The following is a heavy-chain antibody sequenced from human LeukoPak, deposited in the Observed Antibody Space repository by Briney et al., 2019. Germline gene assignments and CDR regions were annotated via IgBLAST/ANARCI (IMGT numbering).Heavy chain of an antibody. CDR3: ASYGSGSGGLDP. Sequence: GGSLRLSCAASGLSVSNNYMTWVRQAPGKGLEWVSVLGSSGGTHYADSVKGRFTISRDNSKNTLYLQMNSLRAEDTAVYYCASYGSGSGGLDPWGQGTLVTVSS. D-gene: IGHD3-10*01. V-gene: IGHV3-53*01. CDR2: LGSSGGT. CDR1: GLSVSNNY. J-gene: IGHJ5*02.